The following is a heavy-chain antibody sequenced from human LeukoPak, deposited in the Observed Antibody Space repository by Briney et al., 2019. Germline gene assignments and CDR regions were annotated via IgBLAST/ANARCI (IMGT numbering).Heavy chain of an antibody. CDR3: AXXSALLALSFDY. V-gene: IGHV1-69*13. D-gene: IGHD2-15*01. Sequence: SVKVSCKASGGTFSSYAISWVRQAPGQGLEWMGGIIPIFGTANYAQKFQGRVTITADESTSTAYMELSSLRSEDTAVYYCAXXSALLALSFDYWGQGTLVTVSS. CDR2: IIPIFGTA. J-gene: IGHJ4*02. CDR1: GGTFSSYA.